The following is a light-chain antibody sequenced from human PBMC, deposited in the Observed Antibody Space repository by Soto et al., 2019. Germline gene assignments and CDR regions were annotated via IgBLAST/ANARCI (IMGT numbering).Light chain of an antibody. J-gene: IGKJ1*01. CDR3: QQYDNDSWT. Sequence: DIQMTQSPSTLSASVGDRVIITCRASQSITTWLAWYQQKPGKAPNLLIYKASTLKSGVPLRFSGSGSGTEFTLTIRSLQPDDFATYYCQQYDNDSWTFGQGTKVEIK. CDR1: QSITTW. CDR2: KAS. V-gene: IGKV1-5*03.